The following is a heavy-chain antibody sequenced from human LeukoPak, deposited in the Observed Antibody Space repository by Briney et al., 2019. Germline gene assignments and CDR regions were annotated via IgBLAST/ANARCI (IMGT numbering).Heavy chain of an antibody. CDR1: GYTFTGYY. D-gene: IGHD3-22*01. CDR3: ARDKYDSSGYYYSYYFDY. J-gene: IGHJ4*02. V-gene: IGHV1-2*02. Sequence: GASVKVSCKASGYTFTGYYMHWVRQAPGQGLEWMGWINPNSGGTNYAQKFQGRVTMTRDTSISTAYMELSRLRSDDTAVYYCARDKYDSSGYYYSYYFDYWGQGTLVTVSS. CDR2: INPNSGGT.